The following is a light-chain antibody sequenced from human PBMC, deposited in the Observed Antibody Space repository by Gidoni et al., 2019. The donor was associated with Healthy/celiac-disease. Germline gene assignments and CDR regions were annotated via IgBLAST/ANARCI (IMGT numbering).Light chain of an antibody. CDR3: QAWDSSTYV. Sequence: SYALTPPPSVSVSPGQTASLTCSGDKLGDKYACWYQQKPGQSPVLVIYQDSKRPSGIPERFSGSNSGNTATLTISGTQAMDEADYYCQAWDSSTYVFGTGTKVTVL. CDR2: QDS. J-gene: IGLJ1*01. CDR1: KLGDKY. V-gene: IGLV3-1*01.